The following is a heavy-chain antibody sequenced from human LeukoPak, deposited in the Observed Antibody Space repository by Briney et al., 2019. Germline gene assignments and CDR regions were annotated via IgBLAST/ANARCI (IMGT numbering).Heavy chain of an antibody. CDR1: GFSFTNYW. CDR2: IYSGDSDT. J-gene: IGHJ3*02. D-gene: IGHD1-26*01. CDR3: GRHQHSGSYGAFDI. V-gene: IGHV5-51*01. Sequence: GESLKISCKGSGFSFTNYWIAWVRQMPGKGLEWMGIIYSGDSDTRYSPSFRGQATISADKSISTAYLQWSSLKASGTAMYYCGRHQHSGSYGAFDIWGQGTMVTVSS.